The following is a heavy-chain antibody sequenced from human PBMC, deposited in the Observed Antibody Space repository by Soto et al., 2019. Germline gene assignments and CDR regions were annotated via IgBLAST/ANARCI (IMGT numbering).Heavy chain of an antibody. D-gene: IGHD6-13*01. V-gene: IGHV3-30-3*01. Sequence: GGSLRLSCAASGFTFSSYAMHWVRQAPGKGLEWVAVISYDGSNKYYADSVKGRFTISRDNSKNTLYLQMNSLRAEDTAVYYCARDDGAVAAGSNWFDPWGQGTLVTVSS. CDR2: ISYDGSNK. CDR1: GFTFSSYA. J-gene: IGHJ5*02. CDR3: ARDDGAVAAGSNWFDP.